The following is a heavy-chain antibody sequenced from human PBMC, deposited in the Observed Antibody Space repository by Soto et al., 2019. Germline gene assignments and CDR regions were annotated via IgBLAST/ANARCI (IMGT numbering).Heavy chain of an antibody. J-gene: IGHJ5*02. CDR2: IIPIFGTA. V-gene: IGHV1-69*13. CDR3: AREAGDGRNWFDP. CDR1: GGTFSSYA. Sequence: ASVKVSCKASGGTFSSYAISWVRQAPGQGLEWMGGIIPIFGTANYAQKFQGRVTITADESTSTAYMELSSLRSEDTAVYYCAREAGDGRNWFDPWGQGTLVTVSS.